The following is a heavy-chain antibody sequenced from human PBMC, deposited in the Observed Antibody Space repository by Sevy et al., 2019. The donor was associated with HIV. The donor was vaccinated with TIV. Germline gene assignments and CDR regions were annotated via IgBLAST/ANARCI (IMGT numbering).Heavy chain of an antibody. CDR1: GFTFSGSA. J-gene: IGHJ5*02. CDR2: IRSKANSYAT. Sequence: GGSLRLSCAASGFTFSGSAMHWVRQASGKGLEWVGRIRSKANSYATAYAASVKGRFTISRDDSKNTAYLQMSSLKTEDTAVYYCTIFTFGGVIVHNWFDPWGQGTLVTVSS. CDR3: TIFTFGGVIVHNWFDP. V-gene: IGHV3-73*01. D-gene: IGHD3-16*02.